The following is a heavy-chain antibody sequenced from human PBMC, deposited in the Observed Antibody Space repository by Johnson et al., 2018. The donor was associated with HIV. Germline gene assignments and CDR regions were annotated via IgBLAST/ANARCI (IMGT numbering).Heavy chain of an antibody. J-gene: IGHJ3*02. CDR2: ISWNSGSI. Sequence: VQLVESGGGLVQPGRSLRLSCAASGFTFDDYAMHWVRQAPGKGLEWVSGISWNSGSIGYVDSVKGRFTISRDNAKNSLYLQMNSLRAEDTAVYYCARGGAGTNAFDIWGQGTMVTVSS. D-gene: IGHD6-19*01. CDR1: GFTFDDYA. CDR3: ARGGAGTNAFDI. V-gene: IGHV3-9*01.